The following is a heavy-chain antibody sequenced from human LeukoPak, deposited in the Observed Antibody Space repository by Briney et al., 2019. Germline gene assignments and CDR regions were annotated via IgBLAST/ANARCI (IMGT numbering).Heavy chain of an antibody. J-gene: IGHJ5*02. Sequence: SETLSLTCTVSGYSISSGYYWGWIRQPPGKGLEWIGSIYHSGSTYYNPSLKSRVTISVDTSKNQFSLKLSSVTAADTAVYYCARQVTAAAGKNWFDPWGQGTLVTVSS. CDR2: IYHSGST. CDR3: ARQVTAAAGKNWFDP. CDR1: GYSISSGYY. D-gene: IGHD6-13*01. V-gene: IGHV4-38-2*02.